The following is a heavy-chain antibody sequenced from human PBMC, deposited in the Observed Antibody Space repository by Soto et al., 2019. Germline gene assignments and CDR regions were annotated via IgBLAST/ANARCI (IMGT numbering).Heavy chain of an antibody. CDR2: IHHSGST. J-gene: IGHJ4*02. Sequence: QVQLQESGPGLVRPSGTVSLTCAVSGLSISSDNWWSWVRQPPGKGLEWIGEIHHSGSTNYNPSLKSRVTMSVVPSKDLFSLTLNSVTAEDTVFYYCARDQGSHPGDWGQGTLVSVSS. CDR3: ARDQGSHPGD. D-gene: IGHD6-13*01. CDR1: GLSISSDNW. V-gene: IGHV4-4*02.